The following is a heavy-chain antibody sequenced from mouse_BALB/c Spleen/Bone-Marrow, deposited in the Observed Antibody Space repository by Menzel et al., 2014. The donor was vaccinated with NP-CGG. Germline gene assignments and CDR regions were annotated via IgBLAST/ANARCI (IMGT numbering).Heavy chain of an antibody. CDR2: INPDRRTI. V-gene: IGHV4-1*02. CDR1: GFDFSTFW. D-gene: IGHD1-2*01. Sequence: EVQLQQSGGGLVQPGGSLKLSCAASGFDFSTFWMSWVRQAPGKGLEWIGEINPDRRTINYSPSLKDKFVTSRDNAKNTLYLLMSKVRSEDTALYYCARLHYYGYGAYWGQGTLVTVSA. CDR3: ARLHYYGYGAY. J-gene: IGHJ3*01.